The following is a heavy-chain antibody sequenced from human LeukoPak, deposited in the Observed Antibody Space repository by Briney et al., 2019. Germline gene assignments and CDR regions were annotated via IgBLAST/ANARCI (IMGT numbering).Heavy chain of an antibody. CDR1: GFTFSSCA. J-gene: IGHJ4*02. Sequence: PGGSLRLSCAASGFTFSSCAMSCVRQAPGKGLEWGSPISISGVGTYSADTVKGRVSISRDNSKNTLYLQMNSLKAEDTAIYYCAKDTTDFDSSVQTCFDYWGQGTLVTVSS. CDR3: AKDTTDFDSSVQTCFDY. V-gene: IGHV3-23*01. CDR2: ISISGVGT. D-gene: IGHD3-22*01.